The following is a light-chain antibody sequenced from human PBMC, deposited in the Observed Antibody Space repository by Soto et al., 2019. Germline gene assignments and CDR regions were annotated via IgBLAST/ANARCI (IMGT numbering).Light chain of an antibody. J-gene: IGKJ5*01. CDR2: DAS. V-gene: IGKV3-11*01. Sequence: EIVLTQSPATLSLSPGERATLSCRASQSVSTSLAWYQQKPGQAPRLPIYDASNRATGIPARFSGSGSGTDFTLTISSLEPEDFAVYYCQQRSNWLITFGQGTRLEIK. CDR3: QQRSNWLIT. CDR1: QSVSTS.